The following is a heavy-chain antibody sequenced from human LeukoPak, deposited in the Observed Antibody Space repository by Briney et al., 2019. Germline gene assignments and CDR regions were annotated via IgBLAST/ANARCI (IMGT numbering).Heavy chain of an antibody. CDR2: IIPIFGTA. Sequence: SVKVSCKASGGTFSSYAISWVRQAPGQGLEWMGGIIPIFGTANYAQKFQGRVTITADESTSTAYMELSSLRSEDTAVYYCARSAVPAAHASFDYWGQGTLVTVSS. V-gene: IGHV1-69*13. D-gene: IGHD2-2*01. CDR1: GGTFSSYA. J-gene: IGHJ4*02. CDR3: ARSAVPAAHASFDY.